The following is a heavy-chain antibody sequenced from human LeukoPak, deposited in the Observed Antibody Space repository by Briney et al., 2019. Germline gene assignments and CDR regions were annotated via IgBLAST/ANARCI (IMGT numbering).Heavy chain of an antibody. Sequence: GGSLRLSCAASGFTFSSYEMNWVRQAPGKGLQWVSDISSSGTTIYYADSVKGRFTVSRDNAKNTLYLQMNSLRTEDTAVYYCARENYYDSSGNYDEFDYWGQGTLVTVSS. D-gene: IGHD3-22*01. CDR1: GFTFSSYE. CDR3: ARENYYDSSGNYDEFDY. V-gene: IGHV3-48*03. CDR2: ISSSGTTI. J-gene: IGHJ4*02.